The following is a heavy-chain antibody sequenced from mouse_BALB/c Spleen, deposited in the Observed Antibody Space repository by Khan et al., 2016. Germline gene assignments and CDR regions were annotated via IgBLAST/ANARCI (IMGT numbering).Heavy chain of an antibody. CDR3: TRKGIFYGTYDFDS. D-gene: IGHD2-1*01. J-gene: IGHJ2*01. CDR2: IDPETGGT. CDR1: GYTFSDYE. V-gene: IGHV1-15*01. Sequence: QVQLKQSGAELVRPGASVTLSCKASGYTFSDYEMHWVKQTPVHGLQWIGSIDPETGGTAYNQKFKGQATLTAGRSSSTSYMELRSLTSEDSAVYYCTRKGIFYGTYDFDSWGQGTTFTVSS.